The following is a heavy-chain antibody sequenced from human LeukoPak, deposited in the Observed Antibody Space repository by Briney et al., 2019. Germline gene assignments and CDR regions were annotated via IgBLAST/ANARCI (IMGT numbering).Heavy chain of an antibody. D-gene: IGHD6-19*01. CDR3: ARDLAVARDAFDI. CDR2: INGDGSST. CDR1: GFTFSSYW. V-gene: IGHV3-74*01. J-gene: IGHJ3*02. Sequence: GGSLRLSCAASGFTFSSYWMHWVRQAPGKGLVLVSRINGDGSSTSYADSVRGRFTISRDNAKNTLYLQMNSLRAEDTAVYYCARDLAVARDAFDIWGQGTMVTVSS.